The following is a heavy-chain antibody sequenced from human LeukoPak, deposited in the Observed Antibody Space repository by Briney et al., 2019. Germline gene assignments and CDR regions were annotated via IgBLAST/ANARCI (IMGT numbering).Heavy chain of an antibody. J-gene: IGHJ4*02. Sequence: GGSLRLSCAASGFTFSNYWMSWVRQAPGKGLEWVANIKQDGSEKYYVDSVKGRFTISRENAKNSLYLQMNSLRAEDTAVYYCARDKIVGATHFDYWGQGTLVTVSS. CDR3: ARDKIVGATHFDY. CDR1: GFTFSNYW. V-gene: IGHV3-7*01. D-gene: IGHD1-26*01. CDR2: IKQDGSEK.